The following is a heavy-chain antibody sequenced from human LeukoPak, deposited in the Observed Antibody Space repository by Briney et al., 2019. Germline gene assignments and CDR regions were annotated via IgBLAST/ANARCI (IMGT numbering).Heavy chain of an antibody. CDR2: INHSGST. J-gene: IGHJ4*02. D-gene: IGHD3-10*01. CDR3: ARGGYGSGSYYKLFDY. V-gene: IGHV4-34*01. CDR1: GGSFSGYY. Sequence: SETLSLTCAVYGGSFSGYYWSWIRQPPGKGLEWIGEINHSGSTNYNPSLKSRVTISVDTSKNQFSLRLSSVTAADTAVYYCARGGYGSGSYYKLFDYWGQGTLVTVSS.